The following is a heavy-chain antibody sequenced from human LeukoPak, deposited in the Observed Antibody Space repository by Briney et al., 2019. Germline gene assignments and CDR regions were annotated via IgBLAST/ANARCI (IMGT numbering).Heavy chain of an antibody. CDR3: TTAVRYQLLLEY. CDR1: AYTFSTYD. J-gene: IGHJ4*02. CDR2: MNPISGNT. D-gene: IGHD2-2*01. V-gene: IGHV1-8*01. Sequence: GASVKVSCKAPAYTFSTYDVAWVRQAPGQGPEWMGWMNPISGNTGCAKQFKGGVTMTSDASVNSAYMELSSLRFDDTAVYLCTTAVRYQLLLEYWGQGTLITVSS.